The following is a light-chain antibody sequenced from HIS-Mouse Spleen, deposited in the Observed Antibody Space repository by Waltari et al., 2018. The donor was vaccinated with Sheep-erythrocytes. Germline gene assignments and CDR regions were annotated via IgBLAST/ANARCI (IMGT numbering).Light chain of an antibody. CDR1: SSDVGGYNY. J-gene: IGLJ2*01. Sequence: QSALTQPRSVSGSPGQSVTISCTGTSSDVGGYNYVSWYQQHPGKAPKPMIYDVSKRPPWVPDRFAGSKSGNTASLTISGLQAEDEADYYCCSYAGPVVFGGGTKLTVL. CDR3: CSYAGPVV. V-gene: IGLV2-11*01. CDR2: DVS.